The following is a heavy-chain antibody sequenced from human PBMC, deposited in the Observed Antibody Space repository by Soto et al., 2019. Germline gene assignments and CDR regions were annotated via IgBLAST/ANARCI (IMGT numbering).Heavy chain of an antibody. V-gene: IGHV3-15*07. J-gene: IGHJ4*02. CDR1: GFTFTNVW. CDR3: TTYYSDSSGSNWGLLDY. Sequence: EVQLVESGGGLVKSGGSLRLSCAGSGFTFTNVWMNWVRQTPGKGLEWVGRIKSETNGGTVEYAAAVKGSFTISRDDSENTLYLQMNSLRTEDTAVYYCTTYYSDSSGSNWGLLDYWGQGTLVTVSS. D-gene: IGHD3-22*01. CDR2: IKSETNGGTV.